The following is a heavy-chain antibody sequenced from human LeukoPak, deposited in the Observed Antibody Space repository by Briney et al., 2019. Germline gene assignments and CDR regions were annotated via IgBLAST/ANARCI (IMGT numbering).Heavy chain of an antibody. D-gene: IGHD3-16*01. CDR2: IKQDGSEK. CDR3: ARELIASFDY. CDR1: GFTFDDYG. V-gene: IGHV3-7*01. J-gene: IGHJ4*02. Sequence: HPGGSLRLSCAASGFTFDDYGMSWVRQAPGKGLEWVANIKQDGSEKYYVDSVKGRFTISRDNAKNSLYLQMNSLRAEDTAVYYCARELIASFDYWGQGTLVTVSS.